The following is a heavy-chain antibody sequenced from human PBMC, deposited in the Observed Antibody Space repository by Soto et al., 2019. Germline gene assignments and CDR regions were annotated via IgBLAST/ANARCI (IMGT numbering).Heavy chain of an antibody. D-gene: IGHD1-26*01. CDR3: AGQKVGATYYYYGMDV. CDR2: IYHSGST. CDR1: GGSISSSNW. J-gene: IGHJ6*02. V-gene: IGHV4-4*02. Sequence: PSETLSLTCAVSGGSISSSNWWSWVRQPPGKGLEWIGEIYHSGSTNYNPSLKSRVTISVDKSKNQFSLKLSSVTAADTAVYYCAGQKVGATYYYYGMDVWGQGTTVTVSS.